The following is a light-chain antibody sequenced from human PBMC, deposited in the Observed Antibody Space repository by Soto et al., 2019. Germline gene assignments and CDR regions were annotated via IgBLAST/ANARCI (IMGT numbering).Light chain of an antibody. CDR2: TTS. CDR1: QTIGTW. Sequence: DIQLTQSPSTLSASVGDRVIITCRASQTIGTWLAWYQERPGKATRLLIYTTSSLQSGVPSRFSGSGSGTDFTLTISSLQPEDFATYFCQQSYSFPKTFGQGTKVEI. J-gene: IGKJ1*01. CDR3: QQSYSFPKT. V-gene: IGKV1-39*01.